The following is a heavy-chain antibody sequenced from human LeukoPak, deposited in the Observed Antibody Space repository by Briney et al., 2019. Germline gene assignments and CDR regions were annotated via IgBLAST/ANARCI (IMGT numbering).Heavy chain of an antibody. Sequence: GGSLRLSCAASGFTFSSYSMNWVRQAPGKGLEWVSFISSSSGSIYYADSVKGRITISRDNAKNSLYLQMNSLRAEDTAVYYCARSIVPDGTSPFDCWGQGTLVTVSS. CDR1: GFTFSSYS. D-gene: IGHD6-13*01. J-gene: IGHJ4*02. V-gene: IGHV3-48*04. CDR2: ISSSSGSI. CDR3: ARSIVPDGTSPFDC.